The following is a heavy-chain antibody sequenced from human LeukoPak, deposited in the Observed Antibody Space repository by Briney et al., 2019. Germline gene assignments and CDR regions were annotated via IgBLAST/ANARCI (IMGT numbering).Heavy chain of an antibody. CDR1: GGTFSSYA. CDR3: ARGTRRQLVPHDY. V-gene: IGHV1-69*13. J-gene: IGHJ4*02. CDR2: IIPIFGTA. D-gene: IGHD6-13*01. Sequence: SVKVSCKASGGTFSSYAISWVRQAPGQGLEWMGGIIPIFGTANYAQKFQGRVTITADESTSTAYMELSSLRSEDTAVYYCARGTRRQLVPHDYWGQGIQVTVSS.